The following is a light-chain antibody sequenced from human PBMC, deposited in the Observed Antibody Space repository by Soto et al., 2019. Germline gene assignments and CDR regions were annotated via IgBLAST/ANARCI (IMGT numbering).Light chain of an antibody. CDR1: QGISSY. CDR3: QQSYTSWWT. CDR2: DAS. Sequence: IQLTQSPSSLSASVGDRVTITCRASQGISSYLGWYQQKPGKAPNLLIYDASTLQSGVPSRFSGSGSGTDFTLTISSLQPEDFATYYCQQSYTSWWTFGQGTKVDI. V-gene: IGKV1-39*01. J-gene: IGKJ1*01.